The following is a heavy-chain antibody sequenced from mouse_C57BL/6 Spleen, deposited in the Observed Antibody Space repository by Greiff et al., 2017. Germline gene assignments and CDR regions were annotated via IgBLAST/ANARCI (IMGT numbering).Heavy chain of an antibody. CDR1: GYTFTSYW. V-gene: IGHV1-74*01. D-gene: IGHD2-4*01. J-gene: IGHJ3*01. CDR3: AIWDDYASWFAC. Sequence: QVKLQQPGAELVKPGASVKVSCKASGYTFTSYWMHWVKQRPGKGLEWIGRIHPSDSDTNYKQKFKGKATFTVDKSSSTAYMQLRSLTSEDSAVYYCAIWDDYASWFACWGQGTLVTVSA. CDR2: IHPSDSDT.